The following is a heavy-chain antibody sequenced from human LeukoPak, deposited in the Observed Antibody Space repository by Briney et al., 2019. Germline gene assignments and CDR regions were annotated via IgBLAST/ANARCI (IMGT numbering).Heavy chain of an antibody. CDR2: IYYSGST. CDR1: GGSISSSSYY. CDR3: ASSSGYHRVYHY. D-gene: IGHD3-22*01. J-gene: IGHJ4*02. V-gene: IGHV4-39*01. Sequence: PSETLSLTCTVSGGSISSSSYYWGWSRQPPGKGLEWIGSIYYSGSTYYNPSLKSRVTISVDTSKNQFSLKLSSVTAADTAVYYCASSSGYHRVYHYWGQGTLVTVSS.